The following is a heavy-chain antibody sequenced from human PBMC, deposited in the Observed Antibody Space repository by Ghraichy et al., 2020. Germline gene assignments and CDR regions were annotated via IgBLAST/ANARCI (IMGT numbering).Heavy chain of an antibody. Sequence: GGSLRLSCAASGFTFSSYSMNWVRQTPGKGLEWVSYISSSSSTIYYADSVKGRFTISRDNAKNSLYLQMNSLRDEDTAVYYCARGLGYSFGSGLTKFDYWGQGTLVTVSS. V-gene: IGHV3-48*02. CDR1: GFTFSSYS. D-gene: IGHD5-18*01. J-gene: IGHJ4*02. CDR2: ISSSSSTI. CDR3: ARGLGYSFGSGLTKFDY.